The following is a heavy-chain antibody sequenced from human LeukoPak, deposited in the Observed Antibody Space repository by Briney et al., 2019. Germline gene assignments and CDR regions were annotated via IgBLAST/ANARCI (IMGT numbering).Heavy chain of an antibody. D-gene: IGHD5-18*01. CDR2: ISGSGGST. CDR3: AKDIMGYSYGYPIDY. CDR1: GFSFMVYY. J-gene: IGHJ4*02. V-gene: IGHV3-23*01. Sequence: PGGSLRLSCAASGFSFMVYYTSWVRQAPGKGLEWVSAISGSGGSTYYADSVKGRFTISRDNSKNTLYLQMNSLRAEDTAVYYCAKDIMGYSYGYPIDYWAREPWSPSPQ.